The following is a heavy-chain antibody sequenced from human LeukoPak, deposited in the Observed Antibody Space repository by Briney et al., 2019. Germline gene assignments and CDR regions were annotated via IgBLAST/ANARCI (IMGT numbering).Heavy chain of an antibody. V-gene: IGHV3-33*05. Sequence: GGSLRLSCAASGFTFSSYGMHWVRQAPGKGLEWVAVISYDGSNKYYADSVKGRFTISRDNSKNTLYLQMNSLRAEDTAVYYCVAKGYYHSSGGYNWFDPWGQGTLVTVSS. CDR1: GFTFSSYG. D-gene: IGHD3-10*01. CDR3: VAKGYYHSSGGYNWFDP. J-gene: IGHJ5*02. CDR2: ISYDGSNK.